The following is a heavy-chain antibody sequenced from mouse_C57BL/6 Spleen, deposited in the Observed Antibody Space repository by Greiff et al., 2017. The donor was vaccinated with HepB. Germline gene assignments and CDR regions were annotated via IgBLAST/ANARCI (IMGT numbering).Heavy chain of an antibody. J-gene: IGHJ3*01. Sequence: EVQLQQSGPELVKPGASVKIPCKASGYTFTDYHMDWVKQSHGKSLEWIGDINPNNGGTIYTQKFTGKATLTVDKSSSTAYMELRRLTSEDPAVYYCARADDYEDAWFAYWGQGTLVTVSA. CDR1: GYTFTDYH. V-gene: IGHV1-18*01. CDR3: ARADDYEDAWFAY. D-gene: IGHD2-4*01. CDR2: INPNNGGT.